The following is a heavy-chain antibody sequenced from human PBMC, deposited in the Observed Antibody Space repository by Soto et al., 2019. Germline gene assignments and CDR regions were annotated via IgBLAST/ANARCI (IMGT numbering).Heavy chain of an antibody. J-gene: IGHJ6*02. D-gene: IGHD3-3*01. V-gene: IGHV1-18*01. CDR3: ARETYYDFWSGYYPREYYGMDV. CDR2: ISAYNGNT. Sequence: GASVKVSCKASGYTFTSYGISWVRQAPGQGLDWMGWISAYNGNTNYAQNLQGRVTMTTDTSTSTAYMELRSLRSDDTAVYYCARETYYDFWSGYYPREYYGMDVWGQGTTVTVSS. CDR1: GYTFTSYG.